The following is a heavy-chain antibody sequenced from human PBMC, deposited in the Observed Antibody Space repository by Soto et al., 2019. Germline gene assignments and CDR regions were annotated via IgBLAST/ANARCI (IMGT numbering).Heavy chain of an antibody. CDR3: GRVSCITMVEGVIMLLYYYGMDV. CDR1: GGSFSGYY. D-gene: IGHD3-10*01. V-gene: IGHV4-34*01. CDR2: INHSGST. Sequence: SETLSLTCAVYGGSFSGYYWSWIRQPPGKGLEWIGEINHSGSTNYNPSLKSRVTISVDTSKNQFSLKRSSVTAADTAVYYYGRVSCITMVEGVIMLLYYYGMDVWGQGNTVTVSS. J-gene: IGHJ6*02.